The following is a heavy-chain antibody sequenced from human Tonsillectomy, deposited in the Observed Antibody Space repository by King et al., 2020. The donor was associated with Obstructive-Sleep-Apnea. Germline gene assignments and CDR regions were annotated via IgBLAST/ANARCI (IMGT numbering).Heavy chain of an antibody. CDR1: GYTFTGYY. D-gene: IGHD3-10*01. V-gene: IGHV1-2*02. CDR2: INPNSGGT. J-gene: IGHJ4*02. CDR3: ARARWDGYYFDY. Sequence: EQLVQSGAEVKKPGASVKVSCQASGYTFTGYYMHWVRQAPGQGLEWMGYINPNSGGTNYAQKFQGRVTMTRDTSISTAYMELSRLQSDDTAVYYCARARWDGYYFDYWGQGTLVTVSS.